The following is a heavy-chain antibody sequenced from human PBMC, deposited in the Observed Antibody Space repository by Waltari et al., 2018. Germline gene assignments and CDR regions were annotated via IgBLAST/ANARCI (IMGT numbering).Heavy chain of an antibody. CDR2: ISGSGRTI. J-gene: IGHJ4*02. CDR3: ATSIVGSLDY. CDR1: GFTFSHYE. D-gene: IGHD1-26*01. V-gene: IGHV3-48*03. Sequence: EVKLVESGGGLVQPGGSLRLSCAASGFTFSHYEFNWVRQAPGKGVEWVSYISGSGRTIDYADSVKGRLTMSRDDAKNSVYLQMHSLGAKDTAVYYCATSIVGSLDYWGQGNLVTVSS.